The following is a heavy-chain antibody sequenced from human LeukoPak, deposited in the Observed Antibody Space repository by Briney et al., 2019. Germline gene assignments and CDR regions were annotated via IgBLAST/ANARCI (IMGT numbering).Heavy chain of an antibody. Sequence: PSETLSLTCTVSGDSISSHYWSWLRQPPEKALEWLGYIHYSVTNNYNPSLKSRIPISVDTSKNQFSLMLTSVTAADTAVYYCARLHYDTRGLYYDFDYWGQGTLVTVSS. D-gene: IGHD3-22*01. J-gene: IGHJ4*02. V-gene: IGHV4-59*08. CDR1: GDSISSHY. CDR2: IHYSVTN. CDR3: ARLHYDTRGLYYDFDY.